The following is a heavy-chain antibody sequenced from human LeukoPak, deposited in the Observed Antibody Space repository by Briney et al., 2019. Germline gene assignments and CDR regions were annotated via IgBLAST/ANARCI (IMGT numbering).Heavy chain of an antibody. J-gene: IGHJ6*02. Sequence: PGGSLRLSCAPSVFTFSSYEMNWVRQAPGHGLEWVSDISSSGSTIYYADAVKGLFTISRDNAKNSLYLQMNSLRAEDTAVYYCARDRTYSSSWSGGNYYYGMDVWGQGTTVTVSS. CDR3: ARDRTYSSSWSGGNYYYGMDV. CDR2: ISSSGSTI. V-gene: IGHV3-48*03. CDR1: VFTFSSYE. D-gene: IGHD6-13*01.